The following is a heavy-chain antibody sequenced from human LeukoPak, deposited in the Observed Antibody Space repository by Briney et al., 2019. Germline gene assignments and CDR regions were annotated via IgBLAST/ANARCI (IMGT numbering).Heavy chain of an antibody. CDR1: GGSISSYY. CDR3: ARVGDLFLDAFDI. CDR2: IYYSGST. Sequence: TPSETLSLTCTVSGGSISSYYWSWIRQPPGKGLEWIGYIYYSGSTNYNPSLKSRVTISVDTSKNQFSLKLSSVTAADTAVYYCARVGDLFLDAFDIWGQGTMVTVSS. J-gene: IGHJ3*02. V-gene: IGHV4-59*01. D-gene: IGHD2-21*01.